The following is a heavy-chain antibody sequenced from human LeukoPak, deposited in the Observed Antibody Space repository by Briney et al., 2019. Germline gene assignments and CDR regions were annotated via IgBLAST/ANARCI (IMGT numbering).Heavy chain of an antibody. D-gene: IGHD5-24*01. J-gene: IGHJ4*02. V-gene: IGHV3-48*03. Sequence: GSLRLSCAASGFTFSSYEMNWVRQAPGKGLEWVSYISSSGSTIYYADSVKGRFTISRDNAKNSLYLQMNSLRAEDTAVYYCATGRDAYKSGCWGQGTLVTVSS. CDR2: ISSSGSTI. CDR3: ATGRDAYKSGC. CDR1: GFTFSSYE.